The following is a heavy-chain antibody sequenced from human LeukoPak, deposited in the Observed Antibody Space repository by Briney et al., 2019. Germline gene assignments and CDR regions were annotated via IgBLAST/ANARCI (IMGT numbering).Heavy chain of an antibody. CDR1: GHSTTRGYY. J-gene: IGHJ4*02. Sequence: PSETLSLTCAISGHSTTRGYYWAWFRQSPGKGLEWIATFFQSHKSFYNASLESRVTMSLDTSKSQFSLNLTSVTAADTAIYYCARVLSVPYLLDTWRRGTQVTVSS. CDR2: FFQSHKS. V-gene: IGHV4-38-2*01. CDR3: ARVLSVPYLLDT. D-gene: IGHD3-10*02.